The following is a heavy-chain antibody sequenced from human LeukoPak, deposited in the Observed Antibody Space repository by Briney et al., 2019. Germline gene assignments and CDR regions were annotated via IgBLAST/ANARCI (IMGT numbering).Heavy chain of an antibody. CDR3: ARDDNDDYFDY. J-gene: IGHJ4*02. V-gene: IGHV3-30-3*01. Sequence: GGSLRLSCAASGFTFSSYAMSWVRQAPGKGLEWVAVISYDGSSKYYADSVKGRFTISRDNSKNTLYLQMNSLRAEDTAVYYCARDDNDDYFDYWGQGTLVTVSS. CDR2: ISYDGSSK. CDR1: GFTFSSYA. D-gene: IGHD3-16*01.